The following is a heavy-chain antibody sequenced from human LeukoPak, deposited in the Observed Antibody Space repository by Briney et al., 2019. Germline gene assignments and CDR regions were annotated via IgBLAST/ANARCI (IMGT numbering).Heavy chain of an antibody. Sequence: NPSETLSLTCAVYGGSFSGYYWSWIRQPPGKGLEWIGEINHSGSTNYNPSLKSRVTISVDTSKNQFSLKLSSVTAADTAVYYCARDIPTKRGYGYGSDWFDPWGQGTLVTVSS. CDR3: ARDIPTKRGYGYGSDWFDP. CDR1: GGSFSGYY. CDR2: INHSGST. J-gene: IGHJ5*02. V-gene: IGHV4-34*01. D-gene: IGHD5-18*01.